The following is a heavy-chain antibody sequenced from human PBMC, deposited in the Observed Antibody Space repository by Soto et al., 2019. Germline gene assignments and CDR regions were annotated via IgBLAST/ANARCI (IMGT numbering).Heavy chain of an antibody. D-gene: IGHD6-13*01. CDR1: GFTFIDHY. Sequence: GGSLRLSCAASGFTFIDHYMTWIRQAPGKGLEWVSYISSRGTTVYDADAVKGRFTISRDNGKKSLFLQMTSLRAEDTAVYYCARARYSSTHDFDFWGQGTVVTVSS. V-gene: IGHV3-11*01. CDR2: ISSRGTTV. J-gene: IGHJ4*02. CDR3: ARARYSSTHDFDF.